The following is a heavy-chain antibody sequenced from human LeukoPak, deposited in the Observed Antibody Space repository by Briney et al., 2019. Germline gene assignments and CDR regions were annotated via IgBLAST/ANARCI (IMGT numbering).Heavy chain of an antibody. CDR2: ISYDGSNK. J-gene: IGHJ4*02. D-gene: IGHD3/OR15-3a*01. Sequence: GGSLRLSCAASGFTFSSYAMHWVRQAPGKGLEWVAVISYDGSNKYYADSVKGRFTISKDNSKNTLYLQMNSLRAEDTAVYYCARERTEFDYWGQGTLVTVSS. CDR1: GFTFSSYA. V-gene: IGHV3-30-3*01. CDR3: ARERTEFDY.